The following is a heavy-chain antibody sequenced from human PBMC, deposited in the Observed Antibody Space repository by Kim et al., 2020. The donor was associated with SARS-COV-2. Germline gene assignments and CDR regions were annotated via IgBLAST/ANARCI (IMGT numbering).Heavy chain of an antibody. J-gene: IGHJ5*01. D-gene: IGHD3-10*01. CDR1: GYIFTNFE. CDR3: ARMDVDGEGSNWFDP. CDR2: MNPKSGDS. Sequence: ASVKVSCKASGYIFTNFEINWVRQAAGQRPEWLGWMNPKSGDSGYAQKFRGRVTMTRNSAISTAYMELNSLRSDDTAVYYCARMDVDGEGSNWFDPWGQGTQVIVSS. V-gene: IGHV1-8*01.